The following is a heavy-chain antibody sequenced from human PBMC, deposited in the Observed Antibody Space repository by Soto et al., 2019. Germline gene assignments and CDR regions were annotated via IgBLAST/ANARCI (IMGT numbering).Heavy chain of an antibody. J-gene: IGHJ6*02. CDR1: GFTFSSYW. D-gene: IGHD6-6*01. V-gene: IGHV3-7*01. Sequence: GGSLRLSCAASGFTFSSYWMSWVRQAPGKGLEWVANIKQDGSEKYYVDSVKGRFTISRDNAKNSLYLQMNSLRAEDTAVYYCARERGGDSSSYYYYYGMDVWGQGTTVTVSS. CDR2: IKQDGSEK. CDR3: ARERGGDSSSYYYYYGMDV.